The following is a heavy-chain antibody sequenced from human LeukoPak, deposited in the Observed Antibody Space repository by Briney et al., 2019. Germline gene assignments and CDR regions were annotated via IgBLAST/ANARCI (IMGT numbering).Heavy chain of an antibody. J-gene: IGHJ5*02. CDR2: IYHSGST. CDR3: ARAGLQQNWFDP. Sequence: SETLSLTCTVSGGSISSGGYYWSWIRQPPGKGLEWIGYIYHSGSTYYNPSLKSRVTISVDRSKNQFSLKLSSVTAADTAVYYCARAGLQQNWFDPWGQGTLVTVSS. CDR1: GGSISSGGYY. V-gene: IGHV4-30-2*01. D-gene: IGHD3-16*01.